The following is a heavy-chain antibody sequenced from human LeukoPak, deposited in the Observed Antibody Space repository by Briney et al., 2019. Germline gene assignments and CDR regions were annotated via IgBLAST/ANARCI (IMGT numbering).Heavy chain of an antibody. Sequence: SETLSLTCAVSGGSINSGRYYWDWIRQPPGKGLESIGTIHYSGTPTFYNPSLESRVTIFADTSKNQFSLKVTPVTAADTAVYYCAAGGDDAKAGFWGQGTLVTVPS. CDR1: GGSINSGRYY. J-gene: IGHJ4*02. D-gene: IGHD2-21*02. CDR3: AAGGDDAKAGF. CDR2: IHYSGTPT. V-gene: IGHV4-39*01.